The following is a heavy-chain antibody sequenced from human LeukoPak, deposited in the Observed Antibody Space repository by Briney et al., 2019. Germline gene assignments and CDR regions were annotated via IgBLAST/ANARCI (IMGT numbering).Heavy chain of an antibody. CDR1: GGSISSYY. V-gene: IGHV4-59*01. D-gene: IGHD3-10*01. CDR2: IYYSGST. J-gene: IGHJ6*03. CDR3: ARTYYGSGSYPRYYYYYMDV. Sequence: PSETLSLTCTVSGGSISSYYWSWIRQPPGKGLEWIGYIYYSGSTNYNPSLKSRVTISVDPSKNQFSLKLSSVTAADTAVYYCARTYYGSGSYPRYYYYYMDVWGKGTTVTISS.